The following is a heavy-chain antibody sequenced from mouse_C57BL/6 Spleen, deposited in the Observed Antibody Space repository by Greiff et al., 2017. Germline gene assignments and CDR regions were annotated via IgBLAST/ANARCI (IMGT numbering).Heavy chain of an antibody. CDR1: GYAFSSSW. D-gene: IGHD2-4*01. CDR2: IYPGDGDT. CDR3: ARNKDYDAPYAMDY. V-gene: IGHV1-82*01. Sequence: VKLMESGPELVKPGASVKISCKASGYAFSSSWMNWVKQRPGKGLEWIGRIYPGDGDTNYNGKFKGKGTLTADKSSSTAYMQLSSLTSEDSAVYFCARNKDYDAPYAMDYWGQGTSVTVSS. J-gene: IGHJ4*01.